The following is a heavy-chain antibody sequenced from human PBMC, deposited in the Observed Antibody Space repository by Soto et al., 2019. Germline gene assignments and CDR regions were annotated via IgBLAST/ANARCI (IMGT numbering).Heavy chain of an antibody. Sequence: ASVKVSCKASGYTFTSYAMHWVRQAPGQRLEWMGWINAGNGNTKYSQKFQGRVTITRDTSASTAYMELSSLRSEDTAVYYCAGDLGEDIVVVVAAMDYWGQGTLVTVSS. D-gene: IGHD2-15*01. J-gene: IGHJ4*02. CDR1: GYTFTSYA. CDR3: AGDLGEDIVVVVAAMDY. CDR2: INAGNGNT. V-gene: IGHV1-3*01.